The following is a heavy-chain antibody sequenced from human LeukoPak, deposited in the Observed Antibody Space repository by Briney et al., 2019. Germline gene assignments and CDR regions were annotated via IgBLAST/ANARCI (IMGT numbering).Heavy chain of an antibody. V-gene: IGHV3-74*01. CDR1: GFTFSSFW. Sequence: GGSLRLSCAASGFTFSSFWMHWVRQAPGKGLGWVSFINTDGSSTTYADSVKGRFTVSRDNAKNTLYLQMSGLRAEDTAVYYCAREWKKTGAFDYWGRGTLVTVSS. J-gene: IGHJ4*02. CDR3: AREWKKTGAFDY. D-gene: IGHD1-1*01. CDR2: INTDGSST.